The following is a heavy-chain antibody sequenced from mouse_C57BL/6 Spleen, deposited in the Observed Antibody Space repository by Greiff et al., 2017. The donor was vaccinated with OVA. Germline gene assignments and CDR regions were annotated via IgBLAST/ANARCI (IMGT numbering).Heavy chain of an antibody. J-gene: IGHJ4*01. D-gene: IGHD2-4*01. CDR1: GFTFSDYG. CDR3: AKGEIYYDYDVLYAKDD. V-gene: IGHV5-17*01. Sequence: EVNVVESGGGLVKPGGSLKLSCAASGFTFSDYGMHWVRQAPEKGLEWVAYISSGSSTIYYADTVKGRFTISRDNAKNTLFLQMTSLRSEDTAMYYCAKGEIYYDYDVLYAKDDWGQGTSVTVSS. CDR2: ISSGSSTI.